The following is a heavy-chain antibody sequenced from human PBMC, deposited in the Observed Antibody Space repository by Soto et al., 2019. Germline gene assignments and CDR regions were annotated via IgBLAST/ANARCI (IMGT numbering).Heavy chain of an antibody. CDR3: ARDRGSYGMDV. Sequence: QVQLQESGPGLVKPSQILSLTCTVSGDSISVGYYWSWIRQHPGKGLEWIGYVSPSGTTYYNPSLKSRVSISTDTSKNQFSLEVSSVTAADTAVYYCARDRGSYGMDVWGQGTTVTVSS. CDR1: GDSISVGYY. CDR2: VSPSGTT. J-gene: IGHJ6*02. V-gene: IGHV4-31*03.